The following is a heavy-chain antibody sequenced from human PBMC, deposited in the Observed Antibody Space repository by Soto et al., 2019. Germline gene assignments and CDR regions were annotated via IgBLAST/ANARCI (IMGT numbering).Heavy chain of an antibody. V-gene: IGHV1-3*01. Sequence: VQLVQSGAEVKKPGASVKISCKASGYTFTRYTMNWVRQAPGQRLEWMGWINPDNGNTKSSRKFQDRVIITRDTSASTAYMDLSSLRSEDTAVYYCARGIATGQLDPWGQGTLVTVSS. D-gene: IGHD2-15*01. CDR2: INPDNGNT. J-gene: IGHJ5*02. CDR3: ARGIATGQLDP. CDR1: GYTFTRYT.